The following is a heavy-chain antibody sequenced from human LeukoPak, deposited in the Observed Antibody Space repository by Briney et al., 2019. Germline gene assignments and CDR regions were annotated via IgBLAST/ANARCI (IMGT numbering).Heavy chain of an antibody. V-gene: IGHV5-51*01. D-gene: IGHD3-22*01. J-gene: IGHJ4*02. CDR2: IYPGDSDT. CDR3: ARSFHYYDSSGSHFDY. Sequence: GESLKISCTGSGDTFTDYWIGWVRQMPGKGLEWMGIIYPGDSDTRYSPSFQGQVTISADKSISTAYLQWSSLKASDTAMYYCARSFHYYDSSGSHFDYWGQGTLVTVSS. CDR1: GDTFTDYW.